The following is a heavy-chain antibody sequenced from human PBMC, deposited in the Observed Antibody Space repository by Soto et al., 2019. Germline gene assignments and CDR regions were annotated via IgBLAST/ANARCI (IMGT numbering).Heavy chain of an antibody. J-gene: IGHJ4*02. CDR1: GGSISSYY. Sequence: QVQLQESGPGLVKPSETLSLTCTVSGGSISSYYWSWIRQPPGKGLEWIGYIYYSGSTNYNPSLKSRDTISVDTSKNQFSLKLSSVTAADTAVDYCARQERRAADFDYWGQGTLGTVSS. D-gene: IGHD6-25*01. CDR3: ARQERRAADFDY. CDR2: IYYSGST. V-gene: IGHV4-59*08.